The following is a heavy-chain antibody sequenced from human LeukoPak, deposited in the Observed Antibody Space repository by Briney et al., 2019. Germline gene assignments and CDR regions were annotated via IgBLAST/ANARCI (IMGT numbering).Heavy chain of an antibody. V-gene: IGHV4-34*01. D-gene: IGHD6-19*01. CDR3: ARAKNMIAVAGFDY. CDR1: GGSFSGYY. Sequence: SETLSLTCAVYGGSFSGYYWSWIRQPPGKGLEWIGEINHSGSTSYNPSLKSRVTISVDTSKNQFSLKLSSVTAADTAVYYCARAKNMIAVAGFDYWGQGTLVTVSS. CDR2: INHSGST. J-gene: IGHJ4*02.